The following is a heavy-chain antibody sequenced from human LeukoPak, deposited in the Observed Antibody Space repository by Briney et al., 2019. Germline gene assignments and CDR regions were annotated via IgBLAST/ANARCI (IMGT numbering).Heavy chain of an antibody. D-gene: IGHD3-22*01. CDR2: IIPIFGTA. CDR1: GGTFSSYA. Sequence: ASVKVSCKASGGTFSSYAISWVRQAPGQGLEWMGGIIPIFGTANYAQKFQGRDTITADESTSTAYMELSSLRSEDTAVYYCARSPRTPTIDYDSSGYYSSFDYWGQGTLVTVSS. CDR3: ARSPRTPTIDYDSSGYYSSFDY. V-gene: IGHV1-69*13. J-gene: IGHJ4*02.